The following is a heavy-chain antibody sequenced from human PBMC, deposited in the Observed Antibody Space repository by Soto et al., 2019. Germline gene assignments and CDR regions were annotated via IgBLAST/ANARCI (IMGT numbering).Heavy chain of an antibody. CDR3: ARDSSSCFDY. D-gene: IGHD6-13*01. V-gene: IGHV3-48*01. CDR2: ISSSSSTI. J-gene: IGHJ4*02. CDR1: GFTFSSYS. Sequence: PGGSLRLSCAASGFTFSSYSMNWVRQAPGKGLEWVSYISSSSSTIYYADSVKGRFTISRDNAKNSLYLQMNSLRAEDTAVYYCARDSSSCFDYWGQGTLVTVSS.